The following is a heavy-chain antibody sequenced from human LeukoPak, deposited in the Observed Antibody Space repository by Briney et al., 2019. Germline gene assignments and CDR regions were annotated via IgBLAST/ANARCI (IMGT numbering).Heavy chain of an antibody. Sequence: ASVKVSCKASGYTFTSYAMHWVRQAPGQRLEWMGWINAGNGNTKYSQKFQGRVTITRDTSASTAYMELSSLRSEGTAVYYCARGGDYGDPYYYGMDVWGQGTTVTVSS. J-gene: IGHJ6*02. CDR1: GYTFTSYA. CDR2: INAGNGNT. CDR3: ARGGDYGDPYYYGMDV. V-gene: IGHV1-3*01. D-gene: IGHD4-17*01.